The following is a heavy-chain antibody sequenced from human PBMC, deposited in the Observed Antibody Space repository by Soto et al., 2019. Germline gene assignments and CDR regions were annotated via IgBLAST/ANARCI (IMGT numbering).Heavy chain of an antibody. J-gene: IGHJ6*02. CDR1: GGTLSNYG. Sequence: QVQLVQSGAEVKKPGSSVKVSCKASGGTLSNYGVSWVRQAPGQGLEWLGGIIPVFGTANYAHKFQGRLTSTADESTSTVYMDVSSLRSEDTAVYYCARGDATKIIVTTYDGMDVWGQGTTVTVSS. CDR2: IIPVFGTA. V-gene: IGHV1-69*12. D-gene: IGHD4-17*01. CDR3: ARGDATKIIVTTYDGMDV.